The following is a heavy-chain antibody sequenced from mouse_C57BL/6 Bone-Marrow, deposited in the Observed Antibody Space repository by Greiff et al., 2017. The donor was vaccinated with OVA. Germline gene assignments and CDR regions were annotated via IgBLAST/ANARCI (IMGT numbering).Heavy chain of an antibody. CDR1: GYTFTSYW. J-gene: IGHJ1*03. V-gene: IGHV1-55*01. CDR3: ARGDYYGSSYGYFDV. Sequence: QVQLQQPGAELVKPGASVKMSCKASGYTFTSYWITWVKQRPGQGLEWIGDIYPGSGSTNYNEKFKSKATLTADKSSSTAYMQLSSLTSEDSAVYFCARGDYYGSSYGYFDVWGTGTTVTVSS. CDR2: IYPGSGST. D-gene: IGHD1-1*01.